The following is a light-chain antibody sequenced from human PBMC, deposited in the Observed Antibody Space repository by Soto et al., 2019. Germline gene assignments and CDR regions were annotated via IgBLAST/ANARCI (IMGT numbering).Light chain of an antibody. Sequence: QSVLTQPASVSGSPGQSITISCTGTNSDVGGYKDVSWYQQHPDKAPKLMIYDVSYRPSGVSNRFSGSKSGNTDSLTISGLQAEDEADYYCTSYTSTNSVVFGGGTKLTVL. CDR1: NSDVGGYKD. V-gene: IGLV2-14*01. CDR2: DVS. J-gene: IGLJ2*01. CDR3: TSYTSTNSVV.